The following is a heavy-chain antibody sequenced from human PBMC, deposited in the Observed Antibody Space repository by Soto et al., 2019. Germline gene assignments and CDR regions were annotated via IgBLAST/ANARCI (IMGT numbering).Heavy chain of an antibody. CDR2: ISYDGSNK. CDR1: GFTFSSYG. J-gene: IGHJ5*02. CDR3: AKEYSSSFHPNFDP. D-gene: IGHD6-13*01. Sequence: GGALRLSCAASGFTFSSYGMHWVRQAPGKGLEWVAVISYDGSNKYYADSVKGRFTISRDNSKNTLYLQMNSLRAEDTAVYYCAKEYSSSFHPNFDPWGQGILVTVSS. V-gene: IGHV3-30*18.